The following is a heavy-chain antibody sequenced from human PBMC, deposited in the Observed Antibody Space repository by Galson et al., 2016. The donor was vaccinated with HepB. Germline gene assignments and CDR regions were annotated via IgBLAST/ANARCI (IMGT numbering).Heavy chain of an antibody. J-gene: IGHJ6*02. V-gene: IGHV5-51*01. D-gene: IGHD3/OR15-3a*01. CDR2: IYPGAYDT. CDR3: ARFGRGTHFQYSYYGMDV. Sequence: QSGSEVKKPGESLQLPCKGSGYSFTSYWIGCVRHMHGKGLEWMGIIYPGAYDTRYRPSLQVSVTISTDKSITTAYLQWSSLTASDPALYYCARFGRGTHFQYSYYGMDVWGQGTTVIVSS. CDR1: GYSFTSYW.